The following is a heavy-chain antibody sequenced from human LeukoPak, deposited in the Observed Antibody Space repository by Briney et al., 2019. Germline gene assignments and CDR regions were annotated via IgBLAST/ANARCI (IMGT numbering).Heavy chain of an antibody. D-gene: IGHD2-21*02. CDR2: IIPTFGTA. Sequence: ASVKVSCKASGGTFSSYAISWVRQAPGQGLEWMGGIIPTFGTANYAQKFQGRVTITADESTSTAYTELSSLRSEDTAVYYCARGPACGGDCYFFDYWGQGTLVTVSS. CDR1: GGTFSSYA. CDR3: ARGPACGGDCYFFDY. V-gene: IGHV1-69*01. J-gene: IGHJ4*02.